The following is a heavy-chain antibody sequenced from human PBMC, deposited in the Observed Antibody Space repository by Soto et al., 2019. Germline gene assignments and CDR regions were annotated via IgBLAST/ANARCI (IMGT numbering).Heavy chain of an antibody. CDR3: ARDRDYYASSGFKY. V-gene: IGHV3-21*01. J-gene: IGHJ4*02. CDR2: ISSSSSYI. D-gene: IGHD3-22*01. CDR1: GLTINTYS. Sequence: EVQLEESGGGLVKPGGSLRLSCAASGLTINTYSMMWVRQAPGKGLEWVSSISSSSSYIYYADSVKGRFTISRDNAKNSLHLQMNSLRAEDTAVYYCARDRDYYASSGFKYWGEGTLVTVSS.